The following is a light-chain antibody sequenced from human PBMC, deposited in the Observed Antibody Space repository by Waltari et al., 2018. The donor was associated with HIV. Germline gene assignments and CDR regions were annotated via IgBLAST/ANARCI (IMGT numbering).Light chain of an antibody. CDR1: SSNIGNNV. J-gene: IGLJ3*02. V-gene: IGLV1-51*01. Sequence: QSVLTQPPSVSAAPGQKVTISCSGSSSNIGNNVVSWYQTLPGTAPKLLIYDNGRRPSGISGRFSGSKSGTSATLGITGLQTGDEADYYCETWDSGLNAGRVFGGGTKLTVL. CDR2: DNG. CDR3: ETWDSGLNAGRV.